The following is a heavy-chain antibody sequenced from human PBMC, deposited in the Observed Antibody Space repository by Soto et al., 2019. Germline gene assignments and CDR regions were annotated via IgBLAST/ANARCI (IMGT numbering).Heavy chain of an antibody. V-gene: IGHV1-69*02. CDR2: IIPILGIA. J-gene: IGHJ3*02. Sequence: ASVTVSCKASGGTFSSYTISWVRQAPGQGLEWMGRIIPILGIANYAQKFQGRVTVTADKSTSTAYMELSSLRSEDTAVYYCASTNYGETSAFDIWGQGTMVTVSS. CDR1: GGTFSSYT. D-gene: IGHD4-17*01. CDR3: ASTNYGETSAFDI.